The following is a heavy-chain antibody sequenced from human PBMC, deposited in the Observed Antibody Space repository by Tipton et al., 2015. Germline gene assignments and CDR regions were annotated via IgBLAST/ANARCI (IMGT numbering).Heavy chain of an antibody. V-gene: IGHV3-48*02. CDR2: ISGSSGTI. CDR3: TRLTTGTAPFDY. Sequence: SLRLSCAASGFNFREYIMNWVRQAPGKGLEWISFISGSSGTIYYADSVKGRFTVSRDNAKNSLYLQMNSLRDEDTAVYYCTRLTTGTAPFDYWGRGTQVTVSS. D-gene: IGHD4-17*01. CDR1: GFNFREYI. J-gene: IGHJ4*02.